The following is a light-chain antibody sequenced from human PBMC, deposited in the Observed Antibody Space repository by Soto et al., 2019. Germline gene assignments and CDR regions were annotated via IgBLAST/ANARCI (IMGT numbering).Light chain of an antibody. J-gene: IGKJ4*01. CDR3: QQYSSSPLT. CDR2: GAS. Sequence: EIVLTQSPGTLSLSPGERATLSCRASQSVRSSILAWYQQMPGQAPRLLIYGASSRATGIPDRFSGSGSGTDFTLTISRLEPEDFAVYYCQQYSSSPLTFGGGTKVEIK. V-gene: IGKV3-20*01. CDR1: QSVRSSI.